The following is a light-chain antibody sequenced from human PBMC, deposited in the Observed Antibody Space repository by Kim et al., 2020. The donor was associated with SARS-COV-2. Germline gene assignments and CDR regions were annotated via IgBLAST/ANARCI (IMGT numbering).Light chain of an antibody. CDR3: QQRSNWPPT. Sequence: EIVLTQSPATLSLSPGERATLSCRASHSISNYLAWYQQKPGQAPRLLIYDASNGATGIPARFSGGGSGTDFTLTISNLEPEDFAVYYCQQRSNWPPTFGQGTRLEIK. V-gene: IGKV3-11*01. CDR2: DAS. J-gene: IGKJ5*01. CDR1: HSISNY.